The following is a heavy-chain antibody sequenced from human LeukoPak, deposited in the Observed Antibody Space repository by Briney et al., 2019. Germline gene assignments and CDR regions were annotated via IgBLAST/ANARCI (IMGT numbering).Heavy chain of an antibody. D-gene: IGHD2-15*01. CDR3: ARGRIYFDY. CDR1: GFTFSSYT. Sequence: GESLRLSCAASGFTFSSYTMNWVRQAPGKGLEWVSYISSTGSYIYYADSVKGRFTISRDNAKNSLYLQMDSLRDEDTAVYYCARGRIYFDYWGQGSLVTVSS. CDR2: ISSTGSYI. J-gene: IGHJ4*02. V-gene: IGHV3-48*02.